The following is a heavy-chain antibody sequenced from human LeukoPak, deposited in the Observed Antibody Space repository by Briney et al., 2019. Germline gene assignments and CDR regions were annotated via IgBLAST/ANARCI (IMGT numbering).Heavy chain of an antibody. D-gene: IGHD2-2*03. CDR2: IDPRSGGT. CDR3: AREVLVYGLDV. J-gene: IGHJ6*04. V-gene: IGHV1-2*02. CDR1: GYDFTGHY. Sequence: GASVKVSCKASGYDFTGHYVHWWGKPLGKALKWMGWIDPRSGGTIYTQKFQGRVTMTRDTAISTAYMELRRLKSDDTAVYYCAREVLVYGLDVWGNGTAVAVSA.